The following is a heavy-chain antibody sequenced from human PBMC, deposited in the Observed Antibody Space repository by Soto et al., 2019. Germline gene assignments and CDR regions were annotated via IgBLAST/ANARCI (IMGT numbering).Heavy chain of an antibody. CDR2: IYHTGST. D-gene: IGHD1-1*01. Sequence: SETLSLTCTVSGGSFNSDAYSWTWLRQPPGKGLEWIGYIYHTGSTYYNPSLKSRVTISIDKSKDQFSLKLTSVTAADTAVYYCARGGFQLLPDYWGQGALVTVSS. J-gene: IGHJ4*02. V-gene: IGHV4-30-2*01. CDR3: ARGGFQLLPDY. CDR1: GGSFNSDAYS.